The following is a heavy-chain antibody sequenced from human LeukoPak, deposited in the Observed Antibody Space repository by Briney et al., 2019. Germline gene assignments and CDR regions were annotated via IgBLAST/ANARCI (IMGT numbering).Heavy chain of an antibody. Sequence: SETLSLTCTVAGDSISNYYWRWIRQSPGKGLEGIGYIFYSGSTRYNPSLKSRVTISVDTSKNQFSLKLSSVPAADTAVYYCARHRGSGSPYFDYWGQGTLVTVSS. J-gene: IGHJ4*02. CDR1: GDSISNYY. CDR3: ARHRGSGSPYFDY. V-gene: IGHV4-59*08. D-gene: IGHD3-10*01. CDR2: IFYSGST.